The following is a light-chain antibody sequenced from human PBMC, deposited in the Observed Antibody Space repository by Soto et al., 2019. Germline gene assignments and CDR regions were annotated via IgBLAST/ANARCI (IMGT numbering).Light chain of an antibody. CDR3: QQYKNWAIT. V-gene: IGKV3D-15*01. J-gene: IGKJ5*01. CDR2: DAS. CDR1: QSVSRN. Sequence: QTPAALSVARGERATLSCRASQSVSRNLAWYQQKPGQAPRLLIYDASTRATGTPARFSGSGSGKKFTRSISSLPSEHFAVYSGQQYKNWAITVPQGTRLEI.